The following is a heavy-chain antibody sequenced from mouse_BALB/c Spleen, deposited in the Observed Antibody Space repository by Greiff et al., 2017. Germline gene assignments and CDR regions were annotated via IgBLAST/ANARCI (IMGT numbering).Heavy chain of an antibody. V-gene: IGHV14-3*02. D-gene: IGHD2-3*01. CDR2: IDPANGNT. CDR1: GFNIKDTY. Sequence: EVKVEESGAELVKPGASVKLSCTASGFNIKDTYMHWVKQRPEQGLEWIGRIDPANGNTKYDPKFQGKATITADTSSNTAYLQLSSLTSEDTAVYYCASLNDGYYVYAMDYWGQGTSVTVSS. J-gene: IGHJ4*01. CDR3: ASLNDGYYVYAMDY.